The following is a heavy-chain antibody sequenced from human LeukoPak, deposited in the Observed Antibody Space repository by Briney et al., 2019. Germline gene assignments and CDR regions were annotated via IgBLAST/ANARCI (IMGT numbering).Heavy chain of an antibody. J-gene: IGHJ4*02. Sequence: GGPLRLSCAASGFTFSSYAMHWARQAPGKGLEWVAVISYDGSNKYYADSVKGRFTISRDNSKNTLYLQMNSVRAEDTAVYYCGRGGEYDYVWGSYRREYYFDYWGQGTLVTVSS. CDR2: ISYDGSNK. V-gene: IGHV3-30-3*01. CDR3: GRGGEYDYVWGSYRREYYFDY. D-gene: IGHD3-16*02. CDR1: GFTFSSYA.